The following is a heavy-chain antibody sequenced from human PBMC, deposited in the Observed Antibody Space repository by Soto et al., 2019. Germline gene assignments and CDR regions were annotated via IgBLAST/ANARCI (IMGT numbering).Heavy chain of an antibody. CDR3: AKEGPVVTANYFDY. D-gene: IGHD2-21*02. J-gene: IGHJ4*02. CDR2: ISGSGGST. Sequence: SLRLSCAACGYAFSSYAMSWVRQAPGKGLEWVSAISGSGGSTYYADSVKGRFTISRDNSKNTLYLQMNSLRAEDKAVYYCAKEGPVVTANYFDYWGQGTLVTVSS. CDR1: GYAFSSYA. V-gene: IGHV3-23*01.